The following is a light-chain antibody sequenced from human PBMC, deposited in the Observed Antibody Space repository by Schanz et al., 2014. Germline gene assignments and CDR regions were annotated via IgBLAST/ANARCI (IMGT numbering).Light chain of an antibody. J-gene: IGLJ3*02. CDR2: NVK. Sequence: QSALTQPASVSGSPGQSITISCTGTTSDVGGFDYVSWYQQQPGKAPKLIIYNVKTRPSGVSNRFSASKSGTAASLAISGLQSEDEADYYCSSYTTTNTLEKVFGGGTKLTVL. CDR1: TSDVGGFDY. CDR3: SSYTTTNTLEKV. V-gene: IGLV2-14*03.